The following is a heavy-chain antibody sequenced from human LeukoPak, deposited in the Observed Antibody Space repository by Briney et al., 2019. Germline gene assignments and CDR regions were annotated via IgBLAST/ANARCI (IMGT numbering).Heavy chain of an antibody. J-gene: IGHJ4*02. V-gene: IGHV3-23*01. CDR3: AKTGFGESIFFDY. CDR1: GFTFITYG. D-gene: IGHD3-10*01. CDR2: VSGTGGGP. Sequence: GGSLRLSCAASGFTFITYGMSWVRQAPGKGLEWVSGVSGTGGGPYYADSVKGRFTISRDNSKNTLYLQMNSLRAEDTAVYYCAKTGFGESIFFDYWGQGTLVTVSS.